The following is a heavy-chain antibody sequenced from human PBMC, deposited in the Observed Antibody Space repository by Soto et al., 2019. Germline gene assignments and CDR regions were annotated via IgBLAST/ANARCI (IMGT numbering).Heavy chain of an antibody. J-gene: IGHJ6*02. CDR3: AKNGQLPYYYYAMDV. D-gene: IGHD1-1*01. CDR1: GYTFTRYG. V-gene: IGHV1-18*01. CDR2: ISGYNGDT. Sequence: QGQLVQSGPEVKKPGASVKVSCKASGYTFTRYGISWVRQAPGQGLEWMGRISGYNGDTNYAQKVQGRVTMTIDTSTSTAYMELRRLTSDYTAIYYCAKNGQLPYYYYAMDVWGQGTTVTVSS.